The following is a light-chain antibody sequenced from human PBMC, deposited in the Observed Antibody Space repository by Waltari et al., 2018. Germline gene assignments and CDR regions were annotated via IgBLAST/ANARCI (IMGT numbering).Light chain of an antibody. V-gene: IGKV3-15*01. CDR2: GAS. CDR1: QSVSSN. Sequence: EIVMTQSPATLSVSPEERATLSCRASQSVSSNLAWYQQKPGQAPRLLMYGASTRATGIPARFSGSGSGTEFTLTISSLQSEDFALYYCQQYNNWPRTFGQGTKVEIK. J-gene: IGKJ1*01. CDR3: QQYNNWPRT.